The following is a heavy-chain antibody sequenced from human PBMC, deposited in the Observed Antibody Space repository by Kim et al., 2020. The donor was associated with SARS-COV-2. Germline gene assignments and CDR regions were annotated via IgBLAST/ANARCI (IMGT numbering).Heavy chain of an antibody. CDR2: IGGTGATT. Sequence: GSLRLSCVASGFTFSSYAMSWVRRAPGKGLEWVSAIGGTGATTYYADSVKGRFTISRDNSRNTLYLQMNTLRAEDAAIYYCAKDLGSGDGYGYDYWGQG. J-gene: IGHJ4*02. V-gene: IGHV3-23*01. CDR3: AKDLGSGDGYGYDY. CDR1: GFTFSSYA. D-gene: IGHD5-12*01.